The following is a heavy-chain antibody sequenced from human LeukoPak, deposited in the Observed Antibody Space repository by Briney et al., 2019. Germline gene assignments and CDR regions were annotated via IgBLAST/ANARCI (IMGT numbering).Heavy chain of an antibody. CDR1: GFSFNHYD. V-gene: IGHV3-13*01. CDR2: IATTGDT. J-gene: IGHJ5*02. CDR3: ARAVREPGSYEDWFDP. Sequence: GGSLRLSCAASGFSFNHYDMPWVRHAPGKGLEWVSGIATTGDTWHLPSVKGRFTISRENAKNSLYLQMNSLSAGDTAIYYCARAVREPGSYEDWFDPWGQGTLVTVSS. D-gene: IGHD3-10*01.